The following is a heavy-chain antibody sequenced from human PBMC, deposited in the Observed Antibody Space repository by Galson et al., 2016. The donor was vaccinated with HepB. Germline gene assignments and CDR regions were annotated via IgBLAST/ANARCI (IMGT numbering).Heavy chain of an antibody. Sequence: QSGAEVKKPGESLRISCKSSGFRFTSYWITWVHQMPGKGLEWMGTIDPSGSNTKYSPSFHGHVTILVDKSIGTAYLQWSSLKASDTAMYYCARLGRVTSSQSYFYGMDVWGQGTTVTVSS. V-gene: IGHV5-10-1*01. J-gene: IGHJ6*02. D-gene: IGHD2-21*02. CDR3: ARLGRVTSSQSYFYGMDV. CDR2: IDPSGSNT. CDR1: GFRFTSYW.